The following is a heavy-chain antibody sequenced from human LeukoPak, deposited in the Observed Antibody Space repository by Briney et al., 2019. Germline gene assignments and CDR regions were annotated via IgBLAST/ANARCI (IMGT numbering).Heavy chain of an antibody. CDR3: ARGDCSGGSCYSRSRTYGMDV. V-gene: IGHV4-34*01. CDR2: INHRGST. D-gene: IGHD2-15*01. Sequence: SETLSLTCAVYGGSFSGYYWSWIRQPPGKGLEWIGEINHRGSTNYNPSLKSRVTISVDTSKNQFSLKPSSVTAADTAVYYCARGDCSGGSCYSRSRTYGMDVWGKGTTVTVSS. CDR1: GGSFSGYY. J-gene: IGHJ6*04.